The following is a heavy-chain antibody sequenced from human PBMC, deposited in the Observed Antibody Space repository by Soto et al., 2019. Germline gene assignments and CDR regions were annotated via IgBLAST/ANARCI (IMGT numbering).Heavy chain of an antibody. V-gene: IGHV3-33*01. Sequence: GGSLRLSCAASGFTYSSYGMHWLRQAPGKGLEWVAVLWSYWSTGTNEYYADSVKGRFTISRDNSKNMLYLQMNSLRGEDTAGFFCARVGGSYFFDLWGEGILVTV. D-gene: IGHD3-16*01. CDR1: GFTYSSYG. CDR2: LWSYWSTGTNE. J-gene: IGHJ4*02. CDR3: ARVGGSYFFDL.